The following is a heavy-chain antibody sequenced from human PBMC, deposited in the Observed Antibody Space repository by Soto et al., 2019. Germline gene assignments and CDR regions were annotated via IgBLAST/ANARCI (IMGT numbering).Heavy chain of an antibody. CDR2: IYQSGST. Sequence: QVQLQESGPGLVKPSGTLSLTCAVSGDSISSGNWWSWVRQPPGKGLEWIGEIYQSGSTNYNPSLQSRVPISVDKSNNQFSLTLNSVTAADRAVYYCARHSPGYCLSYWGQGTLVTVSS. CDR3: ARHSPGYCLSY. CDR1: GDSISSGNW. D-gene: IGHD2-15*01. V-gene: IGHV4-4*02. J-gene: IGHJ4*02.